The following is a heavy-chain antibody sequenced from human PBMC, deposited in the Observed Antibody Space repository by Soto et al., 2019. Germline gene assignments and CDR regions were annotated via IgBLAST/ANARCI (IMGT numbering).Heavy chain of an antibody. Sequence: QVQLVESGGGVVQPGRSLRLSCAASGFTFSSYGMHWVRQAPGKGLERVAVISYDGSNKYYADSVKGRFTISRDNSKNTLYLQMNSLRAEDTAVYYCAKDRVSSSSEGGEYFDYWGQGTLVTVSS. J-gene: IGHJ4*02. D-gene: IGHD6-6*01. CDR2: ISYDGSNK. CDR1: GFTFSSYG. CDR3: AKDRVSSSSEGGEYFDY. V-gene: IGHV3-30*18.